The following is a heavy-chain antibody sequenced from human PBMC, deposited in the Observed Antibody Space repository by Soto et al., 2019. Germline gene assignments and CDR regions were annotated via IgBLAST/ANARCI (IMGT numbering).Heavy chain of an antibody. D-gene: IGHD3-22*01. V-gene: IGHV3-30-3*01. CDR2: ISYDGSNK. J-gene: IGHJ3*01. CDR3: ARDQLYYNDISGRPLNAFDV. CDR1: GFTFSSYA. Sequence: PGGSLRLSCAASGFTFSSYARHWVRQAPGKGLEWVAVISYDGSNKYYADSVKGRFTISRDNAKNSLYLQMNSLRAEDTAVYYCARDQLYYNDISGRPLNAFDVWGQGTMVTVSS.